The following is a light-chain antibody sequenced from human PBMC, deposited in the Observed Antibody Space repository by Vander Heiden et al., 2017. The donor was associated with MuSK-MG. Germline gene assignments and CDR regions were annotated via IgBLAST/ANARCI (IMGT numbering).Light chain of an antibody. V-gene: IGKV3-15*01. J-gene: IGKJ2*01. CDR1: QSVSSN. Sequence: EIVMTQSPATLSVSPGERATLSCRASQSVSSNLAWYQQNPGQAPRLLIYGASTRAAGIPARFSGSGSGTEFTLTISSLQSEDFAVYYCQQYNNWPPMYTFGQGTKLEIK. CDR3: QQYNNWPPMYT. CDR2: GAS.